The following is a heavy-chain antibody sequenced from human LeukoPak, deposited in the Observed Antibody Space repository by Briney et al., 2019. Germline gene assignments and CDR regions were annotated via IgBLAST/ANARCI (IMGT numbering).Heavy chain of an antibody. CDR2: ISSSSSLI. V-gene: IGHV3-21*01. D-gene: IGHD6-13*01. J-gene: IGHJ4*02. CDR3: AKEGRSTTPGY. Sequence: GSLRLSFSASGFTFISSDMDWVRPAPGKGREWVASISSSSSLIYYTDSVKGRFTISRDNAKNLLYLQMNSLRAEDTAVYFCAKEGRSTTPGYWGQGTLVTVSS. CDR1: GFTFISSD.